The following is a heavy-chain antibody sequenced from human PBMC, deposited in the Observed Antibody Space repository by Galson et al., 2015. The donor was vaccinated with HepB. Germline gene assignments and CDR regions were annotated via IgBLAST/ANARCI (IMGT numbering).Heavy chain of an antibody. J-gene: IGHJ6*03. CDR3: ARDCSGGSCYSAAGYYMDA. V-gene: IGHV1-2*06. CDR1: GYTFTGYY. Sequence: SVKVSCKASGYTFTGYYMHWVRQAPGQGLEWMGRINPNSGGTNYAQKFQGRVTMTRDTSISTAYMELSRLRSDDTAVYYCARDCSGGSCYSAAGYYMDAWGKGTTVTVSS. D-gene: IGHD2-15*01. CDR2: INPNSGGT.